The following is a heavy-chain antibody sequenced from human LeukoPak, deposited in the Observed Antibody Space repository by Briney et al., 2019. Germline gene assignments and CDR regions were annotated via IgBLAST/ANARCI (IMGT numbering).Heavy chain of an antibody. CDR3: AREGSSSWYGISEDAYFDY. D-gene: IGHD6-13*01. V-gene: IGHV3-30*03. J-gene: IGHJ4*02. Sequence: GGSLRLSCAASGFTFSNYGMHWVRQAPGKGLEWVAVISYDGINIYYRDSVKGRFTISRDNSKNTLYLQMNSLRAEDTAVYYCAREGSSSWYGISEDAYFDYWGQGTLVTVSS. CDR2: ISYDGINI. CDR1: GFTFSNYG.